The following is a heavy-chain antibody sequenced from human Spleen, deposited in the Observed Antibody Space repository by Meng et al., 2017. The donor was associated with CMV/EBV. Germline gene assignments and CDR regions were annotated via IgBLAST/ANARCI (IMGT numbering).Heavy chain of an antibody. CDR2: INPNSGGT. J-gene: IGHJ3*02. V-gene: IGHV1-2*02. Sequence: ASVKVSCKASGYTFTGYYMHWVRQAPGQGLEWMGWINPNSGGTKYAQKFQGRVTMTRDTSISTAYMELSSLRSEDTAVYYCARESRCSSTSCYRGPQWLVQHTDAFDIWGQGTMVTVSS. CDR1: GYTFTGYY. CDR3: ARESRCSSTSCYRGPQWLVQHTDAFDI. D-gene: IGHD2-2*01.